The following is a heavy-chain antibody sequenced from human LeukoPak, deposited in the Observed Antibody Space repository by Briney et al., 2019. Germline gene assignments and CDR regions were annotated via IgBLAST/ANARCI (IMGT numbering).Heavy chain of an antibody. D-gene: IGHD2-15*01. CDR3: AKANVKYCSGGSCFDAFDI. Sequence: GGSLRLSCAASGFTFSSYAMSWVRQAPGKGLEWVSAISGSGGSTYYADSVKGRFTISRDNSKNTLYLQMNSLRAEDTAVYYCAKANVKYCSGGSCFDAFDIWGQGTMVTVSS. V-gene: IGHV3-23*01. CDR2: ISGSGGST. J-gene: IGHJ3*02. CDR1: GFTFSSYA.